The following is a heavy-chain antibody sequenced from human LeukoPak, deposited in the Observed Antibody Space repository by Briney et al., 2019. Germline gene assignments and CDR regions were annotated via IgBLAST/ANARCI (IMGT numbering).Heavy chain of an antibody. CDR3: ARGDVDTAMLTFDY. Sequence: GGSLRLSCAASGFTFSSYPMNWVRQASGKGLEWVAVISYDGSNKYYADSVKGRFTISRDNSKKTLYLQMNSLRAEDTAVYYCARGDVDTAMLTFDYWGQGTLVTVSS. CDR1: GFTFSSYP. V-gene: IGHV3-30*04. J-gene: IGHJ4*02. D-gene: IGHD5-18*01. CDR2: ISYDGSNK.